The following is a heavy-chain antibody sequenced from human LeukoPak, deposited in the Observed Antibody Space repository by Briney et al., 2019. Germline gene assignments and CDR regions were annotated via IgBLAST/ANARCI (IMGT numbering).Heavy chain of an antibody. Sequence: SETLSLTCTVSGGSISSGGYYWSWIRQHPGKGLEWIGYIYYSGSTYYNPSLKSRVTISVDTSKNQFSLKLSSVTAADTAVYYCARAGGSRYYRFFAYWGQGTLVTASS. CDR2: IYYSGST. CDR3: ARAGGSRYYRFFAY. D-gene: IGHD3-9*01. J-gene: IGHJ4*02. CDR1: GGSISSGGYY. V-gene: IGHV4-31*03.